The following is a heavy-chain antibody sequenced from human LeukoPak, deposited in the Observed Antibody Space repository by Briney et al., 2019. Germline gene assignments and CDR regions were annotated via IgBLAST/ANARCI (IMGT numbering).Heavy chain of an antibody. J-gene: IGHJ4*02. CDR1: GYTFTSYY. D-gene: IGHD4-17*01. Sequence: ASVKVSCKAYGYTFTSYYMHWVRQAPGQGLEWMGIINPSGGSTSYAQKFQGRVTMTRDTSTSTVYMELSSLRSEDTAVYYCARAPAVTTFDYWGQGTLVTVSS. V-gene: IGHV1-46*03. CDR3: ARAPAVTTFDY. CDR2: INPSGGST.